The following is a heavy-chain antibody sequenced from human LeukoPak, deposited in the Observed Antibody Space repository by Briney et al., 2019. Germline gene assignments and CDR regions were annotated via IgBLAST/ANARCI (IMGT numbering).Heavy chain of an antibody. CDR2: IKQDGSEK. D-gene: IGHD3-9*01. V-gene: IGHV3-7*03. CDR3: ARDEYDILTGKELDY. J-gene: IGHJ4*02. Sequence: GGSLRLSCAASGFTFKSYWMSWVRQAPGKGLEWVANIKQDGSEKYYVDSVKGRFTISRDNAKNSLYLQMNSLRAEDTAVYYCARDEYDILTGKELDYWGQGTLVTVSS. CDR1: GFTFKSYW.